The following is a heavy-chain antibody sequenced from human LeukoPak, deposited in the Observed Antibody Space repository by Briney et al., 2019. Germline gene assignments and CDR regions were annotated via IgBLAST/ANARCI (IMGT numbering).Heavy chain of an antibody. D-gene: IGHD2-8*01. Sequence: SETLSLTCTVSGGPISSGGYYWSWIRQPPGKGLEWIGYIYHSGSTYYNPSLKSRVTISVDRSKNQFSLKLSSVTAADTAVYYCARGSPLNGDAFDIWGQGTMVTVSS. V-gene: IGHV4-30-2*01. CDR2: IYHSGST. J-gene: IGHJ3*02. CDR1: GGPISSGGYY. CDR3: ARGSPLNGDAFDI.